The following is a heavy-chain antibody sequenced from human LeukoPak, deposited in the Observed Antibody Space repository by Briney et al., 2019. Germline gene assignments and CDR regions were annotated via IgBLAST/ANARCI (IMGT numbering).Heavy chain of an antibody. CDR2: ISGYNGNT. Sequence: EASVKVSCKASGYTFAGYAITWVRQAPGQGLEWMGWISGYNGNTNYAQKFQGRVTMTTDTSTSTAYMELSSLRSEDTAVYYCARVGPSWSDAFDIWGQGTMVTVSS. J-gene: IGHJ3*02. D-gene: IGHD6-13*01. CDR1: GYTFAGYA. V-gene: IGHV1-18*01. CDR3: ARVGPSWSDAFDI.